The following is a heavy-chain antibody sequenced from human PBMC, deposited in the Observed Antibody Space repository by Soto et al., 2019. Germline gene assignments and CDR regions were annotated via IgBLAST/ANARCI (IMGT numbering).Heavy chain of an antibody. CDR3: ARGERRAAAHYYYGMDV. V-gene: IGHV4-34*01. CDR2: INHSGST. CDR1: GGSFSGYY. D-gene: IGHD6-13*01. J-gene: IGHJ6*02. Sequence: SETLSLTCAVYGGSFSGYYWSWIRQPPGKGLEWIGEINHSGSTNYNPSLKSRVTISVDTSKNQFSLKLSSVTAADTAVYYCARGERRAAAHYYYGMDVWGQGTTVTVSS.